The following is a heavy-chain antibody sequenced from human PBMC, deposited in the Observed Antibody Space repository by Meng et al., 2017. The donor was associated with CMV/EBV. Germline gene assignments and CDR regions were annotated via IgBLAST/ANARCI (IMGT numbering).Heavy chain of an antibody. V-gene: IGHV3-30-3*01. J-gene: IGHJ4*02. CDR3: ARGDYFDY. CDR2: IAYDGSNK. CDR1: GFTFSSYA. Sequence: QVRLGGSGGGVVRPGRSPRLSCAASGFTFSSYAMHWVRQAPGKGLEWVAVIAYDGSNKYYADSVKGRFTISRDNSKNTLYLQMNSLRAEDTAVYYCARGDYFDYWGQGTLVTVSS.